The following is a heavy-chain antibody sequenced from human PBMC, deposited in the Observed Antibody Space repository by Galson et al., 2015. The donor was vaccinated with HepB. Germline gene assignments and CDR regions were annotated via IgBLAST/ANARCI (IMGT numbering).Heavy chain of an antibody. CDR2: IKQDGSEK. V-gene: IGHV3-7*01. Sequence: SLRLSCAASGSTFSTYWMSWVRQAPGKGLEWVANIKQDGSEKYYVDSVKGRFTISRDNAKNSLYLQMNSLRAEDTAVYYCAAHDSSGYYYYYYYMDVGGKGTTVTVSS. J-gene: IGHJ6*03. D-gene: IGHD3-22*01. CDR3: AAHDSSGYYYYYYYMDV. CDR1: GSTFSTYW.